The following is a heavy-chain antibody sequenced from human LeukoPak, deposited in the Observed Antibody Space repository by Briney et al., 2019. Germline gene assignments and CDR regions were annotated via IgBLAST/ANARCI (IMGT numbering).Heavy chain of an antibody. CDR2: ISSSGSTI. CDR1: GFTLSSYS. Sequence: GGSLRLSCAASGFTLSSYSMNWIRQAPGKGLEWVSYISSSGSTIYYTDSVKGRFTISRDNAKNSLYLQMNSLRAEDTAVYYCARDDLWFGELSAEYFHHWGQGTLVTVSS. CDR3: ARDDLWFGELSAEYFHH. J-gene: IGHJ1*01. D-gene: IGHD3-10*01. V-gene: IGHV3-48*04.